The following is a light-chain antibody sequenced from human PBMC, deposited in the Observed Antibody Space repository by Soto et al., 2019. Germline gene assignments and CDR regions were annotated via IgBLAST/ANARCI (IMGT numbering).Light chain of an antibody. Sequence: EIVLTQSPGTLSLSPWERATLSCRASQSVSNNYLAWYQQKPGQAPRLLIYGASSRATGIPDRFSGSGSGTDFTLTISRLEPEDFAVYYCQQYGSSLLTFGGGTKVDIK. CDR2: GAS. V-gene: IGKV3-20*01. CDR3: QQYGSSLLT. J-gene: IGKJ4*01. CDR1: QSVSNNY.